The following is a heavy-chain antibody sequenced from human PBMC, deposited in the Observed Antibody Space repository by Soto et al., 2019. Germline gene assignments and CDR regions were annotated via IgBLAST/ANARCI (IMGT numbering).Heavy chain of an antibody. CDR1: GGSISSYY. Sequence: PSETLSLTCTVSGGSISSYYWSWIRQPPWKGLEWIGYIYYSGSTNYNPSLKSRVTISVDTSKNQFSLKLSSVTAADTAVYYCARGRPYPATGTQAEFDPWGQGTLVTVSS. CDR3: ARGRPYPATGTQAEFDP. CDR2: IYYSGST. D-gene: IGHD3-10*01. J-gene: IGHJ5*02. V-gene: IGHV4-59*01.